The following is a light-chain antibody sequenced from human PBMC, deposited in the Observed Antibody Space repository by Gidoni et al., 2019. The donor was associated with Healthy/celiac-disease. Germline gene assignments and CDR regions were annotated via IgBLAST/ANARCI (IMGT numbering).Light chain of an antibody. CDR1: QSISSY. CDR3: QQSYSTPLT. V-gene: IGKV1-39*01. J-gene: IGKJ4*01. Sequence: DIQMTEFPSALPASVGGRVNLTCRASQSISSYFNWYHQKPGKAPKLLIYAASSLQSGVPSRFSGSGSGTDFTLTISSLQPADFATYYCQQSYSTPLTFGGGTKLEIK. CDR2: AAS.